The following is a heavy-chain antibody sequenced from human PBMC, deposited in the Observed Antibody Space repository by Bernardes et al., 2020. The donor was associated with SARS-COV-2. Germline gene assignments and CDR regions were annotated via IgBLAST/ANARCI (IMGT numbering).Heavy chain of an antibody. CDR2: IYHSGST. D-gene: IGHD3-3*01. Sequence: SETLSLTCAVSGGSISSSNWWSWVRQPPGKGLEWIGEIYHSGSTNYNPSLKSRVTISVDKSKNQFSLKLSSVTAADTAVYYCARLRVPKNYDFWSGYYSYYYYGMDVWGQGTTVTVSS. CDR1: GGSISSSNW. J-gene: IGHJ6*02. CDR3: ARLRVPKNYDFWSGYYSYYYYGMDV. V-gene: IGHV4-4*02.